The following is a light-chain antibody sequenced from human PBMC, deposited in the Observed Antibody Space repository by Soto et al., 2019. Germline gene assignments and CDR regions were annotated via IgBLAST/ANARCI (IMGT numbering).Light chain of an antibody. Sequence: EVVMRQSPATQSVSPGEGATLSCRASQGIGDTLAWYQHKPGQTPRLLIYYTSTRATGIPARFSGSRSRAEFTLTINSLQAEDFAVYYCQPYNSWPLTFGGGTKVDIK. CDR1: QGIGDT. J-gene: IGKJ4*01. CDR3: QPYNSWPLT. V-gene: IGKV3-15*01. CDR2: YTS.